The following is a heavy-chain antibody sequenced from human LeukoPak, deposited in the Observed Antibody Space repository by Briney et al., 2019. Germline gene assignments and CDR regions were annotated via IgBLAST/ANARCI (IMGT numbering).Heavy chain of an antibody. CDR3: VSSGGNSVHYIDY. Sequence: GASVKVSCKASGYTFTSYGISWVRQAPGQGLEWMGWISAYNGNTNYAQKLQGRVNMTRDTSITTAYMELSRLRSDDTAVYYCVSSGGNSVHYIDYWGQGTLVTVSS. J-gene: IGHJ4*02. CDR1: GYTFTSYG. CDR2: ISAYNGNT. V-gene: IGHV1-18*01. D-gene: IGHD4-23*01.